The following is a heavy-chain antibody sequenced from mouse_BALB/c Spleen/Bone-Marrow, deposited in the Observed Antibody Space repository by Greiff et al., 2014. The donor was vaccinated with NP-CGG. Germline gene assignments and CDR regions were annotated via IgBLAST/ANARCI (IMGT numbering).Heavy chain of an antibody. V-gene: IGHV5-6-4*01. J-gene: IGHJ3*01. CDR2: ISSGGSYT. Sequence: EVQLVESGGGLVKPGGSLKLSCAASGFTFSSYTMSWVRQTPEKRLEWVATISSGGSYTYYPDSVEGRFTISRDNAKNTLYLQMSSLKSEDTAMYYCTRDQTGYFAYWGQGTLVTVSA. CDR1: GFTFSSYT. D-gene: IGHD4-1*01. CDR3: TRDQTGYFAY.